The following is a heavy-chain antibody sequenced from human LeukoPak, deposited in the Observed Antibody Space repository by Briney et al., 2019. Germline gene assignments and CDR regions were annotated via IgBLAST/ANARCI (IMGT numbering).Heavy chain of an antibody. CDR1: ELSFSSYV. CDR3: ARDSLAEGYFDY. V-gene: IGHV3-23*01. D-gene: IGHD6-13*01. J-gene: IGHJ4*02. CDR2: ISYNGAST. Sequence: PGGSLRLSCAASELSFSSYVMYWVRQAPGKGLEWVSAISYNGASTDYAASVKGRFTISRDNSKNTLYLQMNSLRAEDTAVYYCARDSLAEGYFDYWGQGTLVTVSS.